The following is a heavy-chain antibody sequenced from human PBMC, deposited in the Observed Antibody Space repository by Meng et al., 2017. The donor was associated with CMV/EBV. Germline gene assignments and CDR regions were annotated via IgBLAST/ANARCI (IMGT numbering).Heavy chain of an antibody. CDR3: ARMGYCTNGVCYGMDV. Sequence: GESLKISCAASGFTFSSYDMHWVRQATGKGLEWVSAIGTAGDTYYPGSVKGRFTISRENAKNSLYLQMNSLRAGDTAVYYCARMGYCTNGVCYGMDVWGQGTTVTSP. CDR2: IGTAGDT. CDR1: GFTFSSYD. J-gene: IGHJ6*02. V-gene: IGHV3-13*01. D-gene: IGHD2-8*01.